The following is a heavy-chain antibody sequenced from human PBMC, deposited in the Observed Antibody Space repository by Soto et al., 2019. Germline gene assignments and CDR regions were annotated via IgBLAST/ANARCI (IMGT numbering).Heavy chain of an antibody. V-gene: IGHV3-9*01. D-gene: IGHD3-22*01. CDR1: GFTFDDYA. CDR2: ISWNSGSI. J-gene: IGHJ4*02. Sequence: PGGSLRLSCAASGFTFDDYAMHWVRQAPGKGLEWVSGISWNSGSIGYADSVKGRFTISRDNAKNSLYLQMNSLRAEDTALYYCAKDIYYYDSSGYSWGQGTLVTVSS. CDR3: AKDIYYYDSSGYS.